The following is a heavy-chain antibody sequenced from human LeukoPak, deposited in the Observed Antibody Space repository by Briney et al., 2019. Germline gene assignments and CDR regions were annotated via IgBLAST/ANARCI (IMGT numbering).Heavy chain of an antibody. D-gene: IGHD2/OR15-2a*01. Sequence: GGSLRLSCAASGFTFSSYAMSWVRQAPGKGLEGVSAISGSGGSTYYADSVKGRFTISRDNSKNTLYLQMNSLRAEDTAVYYCAKDRAPRALGFYDYWGQGTLVTVSS. CDR3: AKDRAPRALGFYDY. CDR2: ISGSGGST. V-gene: IGHV3-23*01. J-gene: IGHJ4*02. CDR1: GFTFSSYA.